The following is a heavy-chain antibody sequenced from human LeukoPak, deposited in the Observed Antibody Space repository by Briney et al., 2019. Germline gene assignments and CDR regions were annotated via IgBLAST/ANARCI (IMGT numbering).Heavy chain of an antibody. CDR3: ARGNLWLNRFDY. CDR2: MNPNSGNT. CDR1: GYNFIDYY. V-gene: IGHV1-8*02. D-gene: IGHD5-18*01. Sequence: ASVKVSCKASGYNFIDYYIHWVRQATGQGLEWMGWMNPNSGNTGYAQKFQGRVTMTRNTSISAAYMELSSLRSEDTAVYYCARGNLWLNRFDYWGQGTLVTVSS. J-gene: IGHJ4*02.